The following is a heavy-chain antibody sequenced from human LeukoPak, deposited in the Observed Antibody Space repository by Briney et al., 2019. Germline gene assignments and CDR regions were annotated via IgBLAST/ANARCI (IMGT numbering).Heavy chain of an antibody. CDR2: INHSGST. Sequence: GSLRLSCEASGFSFSTYAMNWVRQAPGKGLEWIGEINHSGSTNYNPSLKSRVTISVDTSKNQFSLKLSSVTAADTAVYYCASLRGSYRFYDSPYYYYMDVWGKGTTVTVSS. V-gene: IGHV4-34*01. D-gene: IGHD3-16*02. CDR3: ASLRGSYRFYDSPYYYYMDV. CDR1: GFSFSTYA. J-gene: IGHJ6*03.